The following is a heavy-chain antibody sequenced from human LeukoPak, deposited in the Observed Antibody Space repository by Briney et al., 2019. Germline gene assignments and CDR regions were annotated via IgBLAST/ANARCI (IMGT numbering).Heavy chain of an antibody. CDR1: GYTFTSYG. D-gene: IGHD4-17*01. CDR3: ARDKIRNYGAAFDI. V-gene: IGHV1-18*01. Sequence: ASVKVSCKASGYTFTSYGISWVRQAPGKGLEWMGWISAYNGNTNYAQKLQGRVTMTTDTSTSTAYMELRSLRSDDTAVYYCARDKIRNYGAAFDIWGQGTMVTVSS. J-gene: IGHJ3*02. CDR2: ISAYNGNT.